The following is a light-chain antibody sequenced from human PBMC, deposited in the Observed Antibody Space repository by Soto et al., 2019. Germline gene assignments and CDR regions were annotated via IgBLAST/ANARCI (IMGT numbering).Light chain of an antibody. V-gene: IGKV1-27*01. J-gene: IGKJ4*01. CDR1: QAISNG. CDR2: GAS. Sequence: DVHVNQSPSSLSAPVGDRVTITCRASQAISNGWSWYQQEPGQAPALLIYGASILQSGAHSRFNSRTSGVDFTFTIRSLQREAAGTSYCLRDCAPPLSFGGGTNV. CDR3: LRDCAPPLS.